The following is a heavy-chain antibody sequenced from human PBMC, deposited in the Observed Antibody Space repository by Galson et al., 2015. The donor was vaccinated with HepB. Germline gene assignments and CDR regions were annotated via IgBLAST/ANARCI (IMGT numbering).Heavy chain of an antibody. CDR3: TRGGRGYCSSTSCYTG. CDR1: GGTFSSYT. J-gene: IGHJ4*02. CDR2: IIPIFGTA. Sequence: SVKVSCKASGGTFSSYTISWVRQAPGQGLEWMGGIIPIFGTANYAQKFQGRVTITADESTSTAYMELSSLRSEDTAVYYCTRGGRGYCSSTSCYTGWGQGTLVTVSS. V-gene: IGHV1-69*13. D-gene: IGHD2-2*02.